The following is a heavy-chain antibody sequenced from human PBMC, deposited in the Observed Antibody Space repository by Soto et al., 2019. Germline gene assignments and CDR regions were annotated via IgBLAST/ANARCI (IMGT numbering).Heavy chain of an antibody. Sequence: EVQLVESGGGLVKPGGSLRLSCAASGFTFSTYSINWVRQAPGKGLEWVSSISSSGDYIYYADSLKGRFTISRDNAKNSVFLQMNSLRAEDTAIYFCARDSNNRQLGMDVWGDGTTVTVSS. CDR1: GFTFSTYS. CDR3: ARDSNNRQLGMDV. J-gene: IGHJ6*04. D-gene: IGHD4-4*01. V-gene: IGHV3-21*02. CDR2: ISSSGDYI.